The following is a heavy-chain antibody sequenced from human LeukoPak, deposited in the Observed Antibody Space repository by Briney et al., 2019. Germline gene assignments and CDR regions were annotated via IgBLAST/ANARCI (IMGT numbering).Heavy chain of an antibody. Sequence: GRSLRLSCAASGFTFSSYGMHWFSQPPGKGLEWLAVISYDRSAKYYADSVMGRFTISRDNSKNTLYLQLNSLTADDTAVYYCAKDLVRVLTFAWLAGDYWGQGTLVTVPS. D-gene: IGHD3-9*01. CDR1: GFTFSSYG. CDR3: AKDLVRVLTFAWLAGDY. CDR2: ISYDRSAK. J-gene: IGHJ4*02. V-gene: IGHV3-30*18.